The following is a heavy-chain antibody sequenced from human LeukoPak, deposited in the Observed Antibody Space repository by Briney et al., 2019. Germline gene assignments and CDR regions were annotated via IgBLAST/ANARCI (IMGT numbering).Heavy chain of an antibody. D-gene: IGHD1-1*01. J-gene: IGHJ4*02. CDR1: GFTASSNY. V-gene: IGHV3-53*01. CDR3: ARDNSGSIDY. Sequence: GGCLRLSCVASGFTASSNYMNWVRQAPGKGLAWVSIIYSGERTYYADSVKGRFTISRDNSKNTLYLHMNSLRAEDTGMYYCARDNSGSIDYWGQETVSTVSS. CDR2: IYSGERT.